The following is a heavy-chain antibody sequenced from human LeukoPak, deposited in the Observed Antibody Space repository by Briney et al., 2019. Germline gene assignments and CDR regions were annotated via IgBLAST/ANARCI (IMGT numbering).Heavy chain of an antibody. J-gene: IGHJ4*02. CDR1: GFTFSSFA. Sequence: PGGSLRLSCAASGFTFSSFAMNWVRQAPGKGLEWVSTMSGDATNTYYADSVKGRFTISRDNAKNTLYLQMNSLRAEDTAVYYCASQKYSSGWHYFDNWGQGTLVTVSS. CDR3: ASQKYSSGWHYFDN. V-gene: IGHV3-23*01. CDR2: MSGDATNT. D-gene: IGHD6-19*01.